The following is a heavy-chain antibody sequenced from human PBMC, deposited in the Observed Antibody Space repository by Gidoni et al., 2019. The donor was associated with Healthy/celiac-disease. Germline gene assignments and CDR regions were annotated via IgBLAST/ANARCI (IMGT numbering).Heavy chain of an antibody. D-gene: IGHD3-3*01. Sequence: QVQLVQSGAEVKKSGASVKVHCKVYGYTFIGYYFNWVRQAPGQGLEWMGWINPNSGGTNYAQKFQGWVTMTRDTSISTAYMELSRLRSDDTAVYYCARGDITIFGVANYYYYGMDVWGQGTTVTVSS. CDR1: GYTFIGYY. V-gene: IGHV1-2*04. CDR3: ARGDITIFGVANYYYYGMDV. J-gene: IGHJ6*02. CDR2: INPNSGGT.